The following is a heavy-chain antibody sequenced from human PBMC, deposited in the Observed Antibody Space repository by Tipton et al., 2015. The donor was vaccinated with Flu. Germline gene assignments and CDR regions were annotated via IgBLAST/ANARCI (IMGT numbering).Heavy chain of an antibody. CDR1: GGSISSSTYY. V-gene: IGHV4-39*07. D-gene: IGHD3-10*01. CDR2: IYYSGTT. CDR3: ARGSGSGTFVIFDF. J-gene: IGHJ5*01. Sequence: LRLSCTVSGGSISSSTYYWGWIRQPPGKGLEWVGNIYYSGTTYYNPSLQSRVTISADTSKNQFSLKLSSVTAADTAVYYCARGSGSGTFVIFDFWGQGTLVTVSS.